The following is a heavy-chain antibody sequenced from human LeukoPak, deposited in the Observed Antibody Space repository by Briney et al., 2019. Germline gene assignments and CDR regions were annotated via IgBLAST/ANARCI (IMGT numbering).Heavy chain of an antibody. CDR3: ARADFWSDYS. Sequence: SETLSLTCAVYGGSFSGYYWSWIRQPPGKGLEWIGEINHSGSTNYNPSLKSRVTISVDTSKNQFSLKLSSVTAADTAVYYCARADFWSDYSWGQGTLVTVSS. V-gene: IGHV4-34*01. CDR2: INHSGST. J-gene: IGHJ5*02. CDR1: GGSFSGYY. D-gene: IGHD3-3*01.